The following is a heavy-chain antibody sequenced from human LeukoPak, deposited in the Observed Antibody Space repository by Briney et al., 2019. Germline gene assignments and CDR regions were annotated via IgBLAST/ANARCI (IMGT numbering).Heavy chain of an antibody. CDR3: ARDWGRGAFFDY. J-gene: IGHJ4*02. D-gene: IGHD7-27*01. CDR2: INSNSSTI. CDR1: GFTFSSYS. V-gene: IGHV3-48*01. Sequence: PGGSLRLSCAASGFTFSSYSMNWVRQAPGKGLEWVSYINSNSSTINYADSVKGRFTISRDNDKNSLYLQMNSLRAEDTAVYYCARDWGRGAFFDYWGQGTLVTVSS.